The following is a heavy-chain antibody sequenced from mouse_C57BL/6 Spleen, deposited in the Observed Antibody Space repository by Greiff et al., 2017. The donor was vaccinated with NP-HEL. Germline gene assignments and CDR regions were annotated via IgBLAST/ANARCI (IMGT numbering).Heavy chain of an antibody. J-gene: IGHJ2*01. Sequence: EVQLVESGGGLVKPGGSLKLSCAASGFTFSSYAMSWVRQTPEKRLEWVATISDGGSYTYYPDNVKGRFTISRDNAKNNLYLQMSHLKSEDTAMYYCARAPESDGDYFDYWGQGTTLTVSS. CDR2: ISDGGSYT. V-gene: IGHV5-4*01. CDR3: ARAPESDGDYFDY. CDR1: GFTFSSYA.